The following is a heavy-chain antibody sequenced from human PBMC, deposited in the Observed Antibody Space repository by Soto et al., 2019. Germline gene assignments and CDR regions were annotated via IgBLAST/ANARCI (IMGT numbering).Heavy chain of an antibody. J-gene: IGHJ6*02. CDR2: IYSGRSA. CDR3: ARDYSVSRYYGMDV. Sequence: EVQLVETGGGLIQPGGSLRLSCAASGFTVSSNYMSWVRQAPGKGLEWVSLIYSGRSAYYADSVKGRFTISRDNSKNTLYLQMNSLRAEDTGVYYCARDYSVSRYYGMDVWGQGTTVTVSS. CDR1: GFTVSSNY. V-gene: IGHV3-53*02. D-gene: IGHD1-26*01.